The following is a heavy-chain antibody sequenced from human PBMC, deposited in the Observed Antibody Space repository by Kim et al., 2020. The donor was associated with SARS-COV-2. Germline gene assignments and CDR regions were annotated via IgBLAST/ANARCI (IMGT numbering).Heavy chain of an antibody. D-gene: IGHD6-13*01. CDR1: GGSFSGYY. J-gene: IGHJ4*02. CDR2: INHSGST. CDR3: ARGVSRSWKHYFDY. V-gene: IGHV4-34*01. Sequence: SETLSLTCAVYGGSFSGYYWSWIRQPPGKGLEWIGEINHSGSTNYNPSLKSRVTISVDTSKNQFSLKLSSVTAADTAVYYCARGVSRSWKHYFDYWGQGTLVTVSS.